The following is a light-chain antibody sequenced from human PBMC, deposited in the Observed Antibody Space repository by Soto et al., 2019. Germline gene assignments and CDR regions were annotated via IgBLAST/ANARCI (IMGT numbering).Light chain of an antibody. CDR2: GAS. CDR1: QSISSN. CDR3: QQYHNLLRT. V-gene: IGKV3-15*01. J-gene: IGKJ3*01. Sequence: EIVMTQSPATLSVSPGERATLSCRASQSISSNLAWYQQKPGQAPRLLIYGASTRATGIPARFTGSGSGTEFTLSISSLQSEDFAVYYCQQYHNLLRTFGPGTKVDIK.